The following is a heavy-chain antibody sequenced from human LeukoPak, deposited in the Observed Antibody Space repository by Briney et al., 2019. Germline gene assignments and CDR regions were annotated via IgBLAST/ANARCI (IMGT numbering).Heavy chain of an antibody. Sequence: GASVKVSCKASGYIFTSYYIHWVRQAPGQGLEWMGIINPSGGSTGYAQKFQGRVTMTRDTSTSTVYMELNSLRSDDTAVYHRARACSHVRSGYYYYYMDVWGKGTTVTISS. CDR1: GYIFTSYY. J-gene: IGHJ6*03. CDR3: ARACSHVRSGYYYYYMDV. D-gene: IGHD6-25*01. CDR2: INPSGGST. V-gene: IGHV1-46*01.